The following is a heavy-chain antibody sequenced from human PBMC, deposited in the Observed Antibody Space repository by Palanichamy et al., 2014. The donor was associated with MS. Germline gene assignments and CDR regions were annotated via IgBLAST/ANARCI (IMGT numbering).Heavy chain of an antibody. CDR2: ISSSSSYI. CDR1: GFTFSSYS. D-gene: IGHD2-2*01. J-gene: IGHJ6*02. Sequence: EVQLVESGGGLVKPGGSLRLSCAASGFTFSSYSMNWVRQAPGKGLEWVSSISSSSSYIYYADPVKGRFTISRDNAKNSLYLQMNSPRAEDTAVYYCARVLDCSSTSCYGGGYYYYYGMDVWGQGTTVTVSS. CDR3: ARVLDCSSTSCYGGGYYYYYGMDV. V-gene: IGHV3-21*01.